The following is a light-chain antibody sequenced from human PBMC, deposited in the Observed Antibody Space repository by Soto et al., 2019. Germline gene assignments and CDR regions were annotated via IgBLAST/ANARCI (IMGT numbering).Light chain of an antibody. J-gene: IGKJ1*01. CDR2: AVS. Sequence: IVMTQSPLSLPVTPGEPASISCRSSQSLLHSNGYNYLDWYLQKPGQPPQLLIYAVSNRFSGVPDRFSGSGSGTDFTLKISRVEAEDVGVYYCMQSIQLPRTFGQGTKVDIK. V-gene: IGKV2D-29*01. CDR1: QSLLHSNGYNY. CDR3: MQSIQLPRT.